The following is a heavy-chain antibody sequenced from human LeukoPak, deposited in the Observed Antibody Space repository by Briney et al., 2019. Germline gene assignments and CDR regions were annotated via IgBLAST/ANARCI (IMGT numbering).Heavy chain of an antibody. CDR1: GGSISSGSYY. D-gene: IGHD2-15*01. J-gene: IGHJ6*03. CDR2: IYTSGST. Sequence: PSETLFLTCTVSGGSISSGSYYWSWLRQPAGTGLEWIGRIYTSGSTNYNPSLKSRVTISVDTSKNQFSLKLSSVTAADTAVYYCAREYCSGGSYNYYCYYMDVWGKGTTVTVSS. V-gene: IGHV4-61*02. CDR3: AREYCSGGSYNYYCYYMDV.